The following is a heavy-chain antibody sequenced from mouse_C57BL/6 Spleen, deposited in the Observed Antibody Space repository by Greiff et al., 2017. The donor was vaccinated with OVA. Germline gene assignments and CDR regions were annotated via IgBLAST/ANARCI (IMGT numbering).Heavy chain of an antibody. CDR2: IIYDGSST. CDR3: ARDGNYDDAMDY. V-gene: IGHV5-16*01. CDR1: GFTFSDYY. J-gene: IGHJ4*01. D-gene: IGHD2-4*01. Sequence: EVKLMESEGGLVQPGSSMKLSCKASGFTFSDYYMAWVRQVPEKGLEWVANIIYDGSSTYYMDTLKSSFIISRDNATNNLYLQMSSLKSEDTATYYCARDGNYDDAMDYWGQGTSVTVSS.